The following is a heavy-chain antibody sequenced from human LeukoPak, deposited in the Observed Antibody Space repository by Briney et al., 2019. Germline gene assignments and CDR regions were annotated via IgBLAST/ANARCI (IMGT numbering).Heavy chain of an antibody. CDR2: ISSSSSYI. J-gene: IGHJ3*02. V-gene: IGHV3-21*01. CDR3: ARVLSSGYYYRWYAFDI. CDR1: GFTFSSYS. Sequence: GGSLRLSCAASGFTFSSYSMNWVRQAPGKGLEWVSSISSSSSYIYYADSVKGRFTISRDNAKNSLYLQMNSLRAEDTAVYYCARVLSSGYYYRWYAFDIWGQGTMVTVSS. D-gene: IGHD3-22*01.